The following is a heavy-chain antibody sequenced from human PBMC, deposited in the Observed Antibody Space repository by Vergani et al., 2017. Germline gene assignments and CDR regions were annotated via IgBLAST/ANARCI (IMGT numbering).Heavy chain of an antibody. CDR2: ISGSGGST. Sequence: EVQLLESGGGLVQPGGSLRLSCAASGFTFSGYAMSWVRQAPGKGLEWVSAISGSGGSTYYADSVKGRFTISRDNSKNTLYLQMNSLRAEDTAVYYCARHPRYYYGSGSSDLDYWGQGTLVTVSS. CDR1: GFTFSGYA. CDR3: ARHPRYYYGSGSSDLDY. V-gene: IGHV3-23*01. J-gene: IGHJ4*02. D-gene: IGHD3-10*01.